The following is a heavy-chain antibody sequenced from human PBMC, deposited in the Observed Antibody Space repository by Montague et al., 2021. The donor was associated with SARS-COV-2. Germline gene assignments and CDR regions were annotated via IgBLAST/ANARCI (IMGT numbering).Heavy chain of an antibody. CDR3: TRDYRSIVGDGLDI. Sequence: SLRLSCVASGFTFSYYDMNWVRQAPGKGPGWISYISTSAYTTSYAGSVKGRFTISRDNGKNSLYLQMNSLRVEDTAVYYCTRDYRSIVGDGLDIWGQGTKVTVSS. CDR2: ISTSAYTT. V-gene: IGHV3-48*03. CDR1: GFTFSYYD. J-gene: IGHJ3*02. D-gene: IGHD3-16*02.